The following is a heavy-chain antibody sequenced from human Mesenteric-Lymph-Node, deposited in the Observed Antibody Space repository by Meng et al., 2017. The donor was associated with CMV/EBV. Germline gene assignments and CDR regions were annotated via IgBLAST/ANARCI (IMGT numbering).Heavy chain of an antibody. CDR1: DFTFDDYA. J-gene: IGHJ5*02. Sequence: GGSLRLSCIVSDFTFDDYAMNWVRQAPGKGLEWVSTITARSDSTYYADSVKGRFTISRDNSKSTLYLQMNSLRAEDTAVYYCAKATYYYDSSGYYHWGQGTLVTVSS. CDR3: AKATYYYDSSGYYH. D-gene: IGHD3-22*01. V-gene: IGHV3-23*01. CDR2: ITARSDST.